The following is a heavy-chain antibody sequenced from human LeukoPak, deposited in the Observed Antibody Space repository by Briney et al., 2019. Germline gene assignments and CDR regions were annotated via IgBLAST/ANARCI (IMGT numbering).Heavy chain of an antibody. CDR2: IYSGGST. CDR3: ARIPQKDGYNYGYFDY. V-gene: IGHV3-66*01. Sequence: GGSLRLSCAASGFTVSSNYMSWVRQAPGKGLEWVSVIYSGGSTYYADSVKGRFTISRDNSKNTLYLQMNSLRAEDTAVYYCARIPQKDGYNYGYFDYWGQGTLVTVSS. J-gene: IGHJ4*02. CDR1: GFTVSSNY. D-gene: IGHD5-24*01.